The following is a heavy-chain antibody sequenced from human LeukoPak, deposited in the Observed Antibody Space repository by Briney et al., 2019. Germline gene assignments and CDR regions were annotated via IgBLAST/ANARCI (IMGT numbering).Heavy chain of an antibody. V-gene: IGHV4-34*01. CDR1: GGSFSGSY. Sequence: SETLSLTCAVYGGSFSGSYWSWIRQPPGKVLEWIGETTHSGSTNYNPSLKSRVTMSVDTSRKQFSLRLSTVTAADTAVYYCARSPEAGTIWFDPGARETWSPSPQ. CDR2: TTHSGST. CDR3: ARSPEAGTIWFDP. J-gene: IGHJ5*02. D-gene: IGHD6-19*01.